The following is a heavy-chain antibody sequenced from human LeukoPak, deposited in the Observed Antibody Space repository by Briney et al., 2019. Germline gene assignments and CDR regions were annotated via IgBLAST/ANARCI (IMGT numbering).Heavy chain of an antibody. V-gene: IGHV4-34*01. CDR1: GGSFSGYY. Sequence: PSETLSLTCAVYGGSFSGYYWSWIRQTLGKGLEWIGEIDHSGSTNYNPSLKSRVTISVDTSKNQFSLKLSSVTDADTAVYDCARVRNPRRWPRNPFDYWGQGTLVTVSS. D-gene: IGHD1-14*01. CDR2: IDHSGST. CDR3: ARVRNPRRWPRNPFDY. J-gene: IGHJ4*02.